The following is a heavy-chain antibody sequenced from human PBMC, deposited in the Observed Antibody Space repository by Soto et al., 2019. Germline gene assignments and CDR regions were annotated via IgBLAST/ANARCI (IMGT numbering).Heavy chain of an antibody. J-gene: IGHJ6*02. D-gene: IGHD2-2*02. Sequence: ASVKVSCKASGYTFTGYYMHWVRQAPGQGLEWMGWINPNSGGTNYAQKFQGRVTMTRDTSISTAYMELSRLRSDDTAVYYCATVIPVGDVTAAILTGLDVWGQGTTVTVSS. CDR2: INPNSGGT. V-gene: IGHV1-2*02. CDR1: GYTFTGYY. CDR3: ATVIPVGDVTAAILTGLDV.